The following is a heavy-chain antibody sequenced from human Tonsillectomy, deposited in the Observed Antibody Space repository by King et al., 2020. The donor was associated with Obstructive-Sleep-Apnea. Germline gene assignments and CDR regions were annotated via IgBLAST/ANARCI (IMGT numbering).Heavy chain of an antibody. CDR2: ISYDGSNK. Sequence: VQLVESGGGVVQPGRSLRLSCAASGFTFSSYAMHWVRQAPGKGLEWVAVISYDGSNKYYADSVKGRFTISRDNSKNTLYLQMNSLRAEDTAVYYCARAVGYCSSTSCSYPTAMLNWGQGTLVTVSS. J-gene: IGHJ4*02. D-gene: IGHD2-2*01. CDR3: ARAVGYCSSTSCSYPTAMLN. CDR1: GFTFSSYA. V-gene: IGHV3-30*04.